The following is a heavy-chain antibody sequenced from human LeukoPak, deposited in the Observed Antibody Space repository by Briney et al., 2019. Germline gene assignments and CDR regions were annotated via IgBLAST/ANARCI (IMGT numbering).Heavy chain of an antibody. J-gene: IGHJ3*02. Sequence: SETLSLTCTVSGGSINYGGWIRQPPGKGLEWIGSIYYSGTTYYNPSLKSRVTIFVDTSKNQFSLKLNSVTAADTAVYYCARATYYYDSSGLGSLFDIWGQGTMVTVSS. CDR2: IYYSGTT. CDR1: GGSINY. V-gene: IGHV4-39*01. CDR3: ARATYYYDSSGLGSLFDI. D-gene: IGHD3-22*01.